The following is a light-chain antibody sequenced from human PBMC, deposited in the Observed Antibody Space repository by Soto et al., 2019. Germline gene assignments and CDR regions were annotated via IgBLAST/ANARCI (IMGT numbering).Light chain of an antibody. Sequence: DIQMTQSPSSLSASVGDRVTITCRSSQSIDTYLSWYQQKPGKAPKVLIYATSTLQIGVPSRFSGSGSGTEFTLTISGLQPDDFAIYYCQQSFSSPRTFGLGTKVEVK. CDR3: QQSFSSPRT. J-gene: IGKJ1*01. V-gene: IGKV1-39*01. CDR1: QSIDTY. CDR2: ATS.